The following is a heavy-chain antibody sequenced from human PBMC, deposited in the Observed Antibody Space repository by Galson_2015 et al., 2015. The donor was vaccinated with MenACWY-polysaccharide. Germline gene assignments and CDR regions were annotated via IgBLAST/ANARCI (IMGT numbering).Heavy chain of an antibody. D-gene: IGHD6-19*01. CDR2: ISGGGDST. V-gene: IGHV3-23*01. J-gene: IGHJ3*02. Sequence: SLRLSCAASGFTFSSYAMSWVRQAPGKGLEWVSAISGGGDSTYYADSVKGRFTTSRDNSKNTLFLQMSSLRAEDTAVYYCAKDGWYEGGSSTFDIWGQGTMVTVSS. CDR3: AKDGWYEGGSSTFDI. CDR1: GFTFSSYA.